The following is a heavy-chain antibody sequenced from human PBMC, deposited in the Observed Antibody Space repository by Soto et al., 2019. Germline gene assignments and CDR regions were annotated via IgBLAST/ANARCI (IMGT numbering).Heavy chain of an antibody. Sequence: TGWSLRLACAASVFTFISYAMSWVRQAPGKGLEWVSAISGSGGSTYYADSVKGRFTISRDNSKNTLYLQMNSLRAEDTAVYYCAKPAVGWELRTAIYYFDYWGQGTLLTV. J-gene: IGHJ4*02. CDR1: VFTFISYA. CDR2: ISGSGGST. V-gene: IGHV3-23*01. CDR3: AKPAVGWELRTAIYYFDY. D-gene: IGHD1-26*01.